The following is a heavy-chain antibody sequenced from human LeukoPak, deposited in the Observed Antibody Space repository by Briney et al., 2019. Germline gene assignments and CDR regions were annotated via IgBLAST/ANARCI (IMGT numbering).Heavy chain of an antibody. CDR2: IYYSGST. Sequence: SETLSLTCTASGGSISSYYWSWIRQPPGKGLKWIGYIYYSGSTNYNPSLKSRVTISVDTSKNQFSLKLSSVTAADTAVYYCARAPGYCSSTSCYHTANWFDPWGQGTLVTVSS. V-gene: IGHV4-59*01. CDR1: GGSISSYY. J-gene: IGHJ5*02. D-gene: IGHD2-2*01. CDR3: ARAPGYCSSTSCYHTANWFDP.